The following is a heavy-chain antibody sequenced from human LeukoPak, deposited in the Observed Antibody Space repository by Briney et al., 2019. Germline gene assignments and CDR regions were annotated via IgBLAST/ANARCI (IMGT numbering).Heavy chain of an antibody. CDR1: GYTFSTYT. D-gene: IGHD5-24*01. J-gene: IGHJ4*02. CDR2: INAGNGNT. Sequence: ASVNVSCKASGYTFSTYTMHWVRQAPGQRLEWMGWINAGNGNTKYSQKFQGRVSITRDTSASTAYMEMSSLRCEDTAVYYCAREIDRDDYNRFFDYWGQGTLVIVSS. CDR3: AREIDRDDYNRFFDY. V-gene: IGHV1-3*01.